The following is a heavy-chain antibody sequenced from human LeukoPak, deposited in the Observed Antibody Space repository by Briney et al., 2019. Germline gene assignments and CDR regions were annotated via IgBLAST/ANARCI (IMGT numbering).Heavy chain of an antibody. CDR3: ASYSSGWPPPLY. J-gene: IGHJ4*02. CDR1: GFTVSSNY. D-gene: IGHD6-19*01. CDR2: IYSGGST. V-gene: IGHV3-66*01. Sequence: GGSLRLSYAASGFTVSSNYMSWVRQAPGKGLEWVSVIYSGGSTYYADSVKGRFTISRDNSKNTLYLQMNSLRAEDTAVYYCASYSSGWPPPLYWGQGTLVTVSS.